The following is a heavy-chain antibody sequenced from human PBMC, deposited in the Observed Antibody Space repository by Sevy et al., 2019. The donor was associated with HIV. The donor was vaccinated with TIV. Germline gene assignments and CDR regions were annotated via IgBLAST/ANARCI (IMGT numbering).Heavy chain of an antibody. CDR3: AREGCTKPHDY. CDR1: GFDFSIYS. D-gene: IGHD2-8*01. V-gene: IGHV3-23*01. Sequence: GGSLRLSCAASGFDFSIYSMSWVRQAPGKGLEWVSTLSFVCGKINYADSVKGRFTNSRDNSKSSVYLQMNNMRVEDTAVYYCAREGCTKPHDYWGQGTLVTVSS. CDR2: LSFVCGKI. J-gene: IGHJ4*02.